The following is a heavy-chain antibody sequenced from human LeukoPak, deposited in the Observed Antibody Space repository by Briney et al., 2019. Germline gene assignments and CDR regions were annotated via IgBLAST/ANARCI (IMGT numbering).Heavy chain of an antibody. CDR1: GFTFSSYW. CDR2: INSDGSST. CDR3: ARRQGYSSGWCYFGY. J-gene: IGHJ4*02. Sequence: GGSLRLSCAASGFTFSSYWMHWVRQAPGKGLVWVSRINSDGSSTSYADSVKGRFTISRDNAKNTLYLQMNSLRAEDTAVYYCARRQGYSSGWCYFGYWGQGTLVTVSS. D-gene: IGHD6-19*01. V-gene: IGHV3-74*01.